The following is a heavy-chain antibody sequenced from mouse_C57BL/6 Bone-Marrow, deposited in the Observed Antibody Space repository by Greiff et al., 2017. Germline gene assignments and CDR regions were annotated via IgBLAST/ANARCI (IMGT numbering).Heavy chain of an antibody. CDR2: ISGGGGNT. CDR3: ARPYYYGSSDYSMDY. Sequence: EVTLVESGGGLVKPGGSLTLSCAASGFTFSSYTMSWVRQTPEKRLEWVATISGGGGNTYYPDSVKGRFTITRDNAKNTLNLQMSSLRSEDTALYYCARPYYYGSSDYSMDYWGQGTSVTVSS. CDR1: GFTFSSYT. D-gene: IGHD1-1*01. J-gene: IGHJ4*01. V-gene: IGHV5-9*01.